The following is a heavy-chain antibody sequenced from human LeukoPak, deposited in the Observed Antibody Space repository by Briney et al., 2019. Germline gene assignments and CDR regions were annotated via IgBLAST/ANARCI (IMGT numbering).Heavy chain of an antibody. J-gene: IGHJ4*02. V-gene: IGHV3-30*02. D-gene: IGHD3-10*01. CDR2: IRYDGSNK. CDR1: GFTFSSYG. Sequence: GGSLRVSCVASGFTFSSYGMHWVRQAPGQGLEWVAFIRYDGSNKYYADSVKGRFTISRDNSKNTLYLQMNSLRAEDTAVYYCAKVLWFGRLSLYLDYWGQGTLVTVSS. CDR3: AKVLWFGRLSLYLDY.